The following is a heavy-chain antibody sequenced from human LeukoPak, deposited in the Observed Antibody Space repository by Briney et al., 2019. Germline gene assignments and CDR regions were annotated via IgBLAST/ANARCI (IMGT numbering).Heavy chain of an antibody. CDR3: TRRCKDAYTLYCFDY. CDR1: GGSFSGYY. D-gene: IGHD5-24*01. V-gene: IGHV4-59*12. J-gene: IGHJ4*02. Sequence: SETLSLTCAVYGGSFSGYYWSWIRQPPGKGLEWIGHMYYSGGTNYNPSLKSRVTISVDTSKNQFSLELSSVTAADTAVYYCTRRCKDAYTLYCFDYWGQGTLVTVSS. CDR2: MYYSGGT.